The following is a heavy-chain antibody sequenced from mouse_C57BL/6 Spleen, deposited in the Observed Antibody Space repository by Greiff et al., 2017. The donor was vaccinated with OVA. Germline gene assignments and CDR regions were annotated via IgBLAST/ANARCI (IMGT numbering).Heavy chain of an antibody. Sequence: QVQLQQSGAELVKPGASVKMSCKASGYTFTSYWITWVKQRPGQGLEWIGDIYPGSGSTNYNEKFKSKATLTVDTSASTAFMQLSSLTSEDSAVYTCARYDGNAWYGDVWGTGTTVTVSS. CDR2: IYPGSGST. V-gene: IGHV1-55*01. D-gene: IGHD2-1*01. CDR3: ARYDGNAWYGDV. CDR1: GYTFTSYW. J-gene: IGHJ1*03.